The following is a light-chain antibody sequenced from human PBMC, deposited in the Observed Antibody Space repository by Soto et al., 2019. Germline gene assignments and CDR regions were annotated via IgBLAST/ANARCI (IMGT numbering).Light chain of an antibody. CDR1: QSISSY. CDR3: QQLNRYPST. V-gene: IGKV1-39*01. CDR2: AAS. J-gene: IGKJ5*01. Sequence: DIQMTQSPSSLSASVGARVTITCRASQSISSYLNWYQQKQGKAPKLLIYAASSLQSGVPSRFSVIVSGTEGTITISSLQPEDGETYDGQQLNRYPSTFGQGTRLEIK.